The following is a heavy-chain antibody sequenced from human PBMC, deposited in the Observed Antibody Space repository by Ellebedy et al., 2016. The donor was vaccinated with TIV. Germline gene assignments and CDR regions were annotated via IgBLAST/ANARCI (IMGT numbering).Heavy chain of an antibody. Sequence: GESLKISXAASGFTFSDYYMSWIRQAPGKGLEWVSYISSSSSYTNYADSVKGRFTISRDNAKNSLYLQMNSLRAEDTAVYYCARVKEDIVVVPAAPLAFDIWGQGTIVTVSS. V-gene: IGHV3-11*05. D-gene: IGHD2-2*01. CDR1: GFTFSDYY. CDR3: ARVKEDIVVVPAAPLAFDI. CDR2: ISSSSSYT. J-gene: IGHJ3*02.